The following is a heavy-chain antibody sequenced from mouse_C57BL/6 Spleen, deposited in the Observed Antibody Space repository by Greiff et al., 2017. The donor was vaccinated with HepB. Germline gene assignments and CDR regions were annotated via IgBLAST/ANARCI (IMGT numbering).Heavy chain of an antibody. Sequence: VQLQQSGPELVKPGASVKMSCKASGYTFTDYNMHWVKQSHGKSLEWIGYINPNNGGTSYNQKFKGKATLTVNKSTSTAYMELRSLTSEDSAVYYCAREAGLRHGFAYWGQGTLVTVSA. CDR3: AREAGLRHGFAY. J-gene: IGHJ3*01. CDR2: INPNNGGT. D-gene: IGHD2-2*01. V-gene: IGHV1-22*01. CDR1: GYTFTDYN.